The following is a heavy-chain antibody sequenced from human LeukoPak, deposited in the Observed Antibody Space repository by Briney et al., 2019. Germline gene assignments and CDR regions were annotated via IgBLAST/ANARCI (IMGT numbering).Heavy chain of an antibody. CDR1: GGSFSGYY. V-gene: IGHV4-34*01. CDR3: ARVAPYSGSYLDAFDF. Sequence: PSETLSLTCAVYGGSFSGYYWSWIRQPPGKGLEWIGEINHSGSTNYNPSLKSRVTISVDTSKNQFSLKLSSVTAADTAVYYCARVAPYSGSYLDAFDFWGQGTMVTVSS. J-gene: IGHJ3*01. CDR2: INHSGST. D-gene: IGHD1-26*01.